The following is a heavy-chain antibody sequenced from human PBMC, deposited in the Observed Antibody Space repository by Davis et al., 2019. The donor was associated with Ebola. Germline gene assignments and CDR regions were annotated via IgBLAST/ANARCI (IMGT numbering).Heavy chain of an antibody. CDR1: GFTFSNSN. J-gene: IGHJ1*01. V-gene: IGHV3-21*06. CDR2: ISSSSSFM. Sequence: GESLKISCAASGFTFSNSNMNWVRQAPGKGLEWVSSISSSSSFMFYADSVKGRFTISRDNAKNSLYLQMNSLRAEDTAVYYCARLQGAHYYDSSGYYGRAEYFQHWGQGTLVTVSS. CDR3: ARLQGAHYYDSSGYYGRAEYFQH. D-gene: IGHD3-22*01.